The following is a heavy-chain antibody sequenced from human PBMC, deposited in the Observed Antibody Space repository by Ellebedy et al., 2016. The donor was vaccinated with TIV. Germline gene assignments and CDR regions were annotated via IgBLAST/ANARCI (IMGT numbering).Heavy chain of an antibody. J-gene: IGHJ5*02. CDR3: ATRGHSIGWFAD. CDR2: ISGRGEST. CDR1: GFIFSDYA. Sequence: GESLKISCATSGFIFSDYAISWVRQPPGKGLEWVSTISGRGESTFAAESVKGRFPISRDFSKRTVYLQMNSLRVEDTAVYFCATRGHSIGWFADWGQGTLVTVSS. V-gene: IGHV3-23*01. D-gene: IGHD3-22*01.